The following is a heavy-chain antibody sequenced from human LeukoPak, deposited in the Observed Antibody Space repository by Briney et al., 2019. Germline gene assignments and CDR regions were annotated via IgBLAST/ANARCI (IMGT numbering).Heavy chain of an antibody. J-gene: IGHJ6*03. D-gene: IGHD1-26*01. CDR2: ISGSGGST. CDR1: GFTFSSYG. Sequence: SGGSLRLSCAASGFTFSSYGMSWVRQAPGKGLEWVSAISGSGGSTYYADSVKGRFTISRDNSKNTLYLQMNSLRAEGTAVYYCAKPLKGGAYYYYMDVWGKGTTVTISS. CDR3: AKPLKGGAYYYYMDV. V-gene: IGHV3-23*01.